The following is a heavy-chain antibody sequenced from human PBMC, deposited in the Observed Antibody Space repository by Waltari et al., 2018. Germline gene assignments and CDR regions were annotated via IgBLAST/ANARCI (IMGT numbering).Heavy chain of an antibody. J-gene: IGHJ6*03. Sequence: EVQLVQSGAEVKKPGESLKISCKGSGYSFTSYWIGWVRQMPGKGLEWMGIIYPGGSDTRYSPSFQGQVTIAADKSISTAYLQGSSLKASDTAMYYCARHGARSYYYGSGSYYYYYMDVWGKGTTVTVSS. V-gene: IGHV5-51*01. CDR3: ARHGARSYYYGSGSYYYYYMDV. CDR2: IYPGGSDT. CDR1: GYSFTSYW. D-gene: IGHD3-10*01.